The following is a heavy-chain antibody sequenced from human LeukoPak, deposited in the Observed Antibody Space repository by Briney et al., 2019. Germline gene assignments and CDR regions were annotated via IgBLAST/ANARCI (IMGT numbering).Heavy chain of an antibody. J-gene: IGHJ4*02. D-gene: IGHD1-1*01. Sequence: SETLSLTCDVSGFSISLGYYWVWIRQPAGQGLEWIGSIHPSGTTFYNSSLNSRITMTIDAPKNQFSLRLSLVTAVDTAVYFCATERERRITDWGQGTLVTVSP. CDR2: IHPSGTT. CDR3: ATERERRITD. CDR1: GFSISLGYY. V-gene: IGHV4-38-2*02.